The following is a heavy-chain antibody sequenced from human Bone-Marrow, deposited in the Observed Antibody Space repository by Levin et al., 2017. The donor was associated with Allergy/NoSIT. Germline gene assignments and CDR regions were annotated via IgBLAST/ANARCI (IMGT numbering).Heavy chain of an antibody. CDR3: ARGVRFYGSGSYYDF. J-gene: IGHJ4*02. Sequence: SETLSLTCAVYGGSFSDYQWNWIRQPPGKGLEWIGEISRSGITNYNPSLQSRVTMSVDTSKRQFSLNVTSVTAADTAVYYCARGVRFYGSGSYYDFWGLGTLVTVSS. CDR2: ISRSGIT. D-gene: IGHD3-10*01. CDR1: GGSFSDYQ. V-gene: IGHV4-34*01.